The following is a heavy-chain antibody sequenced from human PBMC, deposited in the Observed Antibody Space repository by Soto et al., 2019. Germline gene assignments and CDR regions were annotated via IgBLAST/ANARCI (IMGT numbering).Heavy chain of an antibody. CDR2: IGAYNGNT. Sequence: QVQLVQSGGEVKKPGASVKVSCKASGYTFTTYGITWVRQGPGQGLEWMGWIGAYNGNTNYAQKVQGRVTMTTDKSTSTAYRELRSLRSDDTAVYYCARAVDYYDSSGYYTHEYFQHWGQGTLVTVSS. V-gene: IGHV1-18*01. CDR1: GYTFTTYG. CDR3: ARAVDYYDSSGYYTHEYFQH. J-gene: IGHJ1*01. D-gene: IGHD3-22*01.